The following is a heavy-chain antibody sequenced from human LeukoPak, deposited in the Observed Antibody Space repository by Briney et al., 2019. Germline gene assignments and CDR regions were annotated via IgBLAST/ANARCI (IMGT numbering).Heavy chain of an antibody. Sequence: PGGSLRLSCAASGFTFSSYWMSWVRQAPGKGLEWVSAISGSGGSTYYADSVKGRFTISRDNSKNTLYLQMNSLRAEDTAVYYCAKDPRWFGGGWFDPWGQGTLVTVSS. D-gene: IGHD3-10*01. J-gene: IGHJ5*02. V-gene: IGHV3-23*01. CDR1: GFTFSSYW. CDR2: ISGSGGST. CDR3: AKDPRWFGGGWFDP.